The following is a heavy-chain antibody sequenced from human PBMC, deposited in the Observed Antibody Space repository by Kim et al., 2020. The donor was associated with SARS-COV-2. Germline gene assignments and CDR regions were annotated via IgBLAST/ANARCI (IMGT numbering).Heavy chain of an antibody. V-gene: IGHV4-59*01. J-gene: IGHJ4*02. CDR2: IYYSGST. D-gene: IGHD5-18*01. Sequence: SETLSLTCTVSGGSISSYYWSWIRQPPGKGLEWIGYIYYSGSTNYNPSLKSRVTISVDTSKNQFSLKLSSVTAADTAVYYCARSRPTAMVIAGIDYWGQGTLVTVSS. CDR3: ARSRPTAMVIAGIDY. CDR1: GGSISSYY.